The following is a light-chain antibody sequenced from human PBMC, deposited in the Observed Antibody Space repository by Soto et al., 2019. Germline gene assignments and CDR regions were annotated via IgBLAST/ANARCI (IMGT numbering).Light chain of an antibody. V-gene: IGKV1-39*01. CDR1: QNINNY. J-gene: IGKJ1*01. Sequence: DIQMTQSPSSLSASEGDRVTITCRASQNINNYLNWYQQKPGKAPKLLIYIASTLHSGVPSRFSGSGSETDFTRTISSLQPEDLASYCCQQSCSDHQTFGQRTKVEIK. CDR3: QQSCSDHQT. CDR2: IAS.